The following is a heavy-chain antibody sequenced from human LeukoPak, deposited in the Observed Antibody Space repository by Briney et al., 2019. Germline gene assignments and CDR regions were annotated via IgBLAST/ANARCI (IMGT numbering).Heavy chain of an antibody. J-gene: IGHJ4*02. CDR2: IYYSGST. D-gene: IGHD2-2*01. CDR1: GGSISSGGYY. CDR3: ASSGGISTWGVGSSSTFDY. V-gene: IGHV4-31*03. Sequence: SQTLSLTCTVSGGSISSGGYYWSWIRQHPGKGLEWIGYIYYSGSTYYNPSLKSRVTISVDTSKNQFSLKLSSVTAADTAVYYCASSGGISTWGVGSSSTFDYWGQGTLVTVSS.